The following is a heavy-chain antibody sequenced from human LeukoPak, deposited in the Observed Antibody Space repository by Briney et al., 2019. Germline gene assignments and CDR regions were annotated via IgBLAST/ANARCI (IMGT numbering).Heavy chain of an antibody. CDR1: GGSISSYY. D-gene: IGHD3-3*01. Sequence: SETLSLTCTVSGGSISSYYWSWIRQPPGKGLEWIGYIYYSGSTNYNPSLKSRVTISVDTSKNQFSLKLSSVTAADTAVYYCARAGTRHYDFWSGHYTSWFDPWGQGTLVTVSS. CDR2: IYYSGST. CDR3: ARAGTRHYDFWSGHYTSWFDP. V-gene: IGHV4-59*01. J-gene: IGHJ5*02.